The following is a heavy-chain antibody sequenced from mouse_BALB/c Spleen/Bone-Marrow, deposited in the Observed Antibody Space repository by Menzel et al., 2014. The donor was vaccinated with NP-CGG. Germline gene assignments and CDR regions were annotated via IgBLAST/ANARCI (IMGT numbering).Heavy chain of an antibody. CDR2: ISTYSGNT. J-gene: IGHJ2*01. V-gene: IGHV1-67*01. Sequence: VKLQEFGPELVRPGVSVKLSGKGSGYTFTAYAMHWVKQSHAKSLEWIGLISTYSGNTHYNQNFKGKATMTVDKSSSTAYMELARLTSEDSAIYYCARNFYGSSYFDYWGQGTTLTVSS. D-gene: IGHD1-1*01. CDR1: GYTFTAYA. CDR3: ARNFYGSSYFDY.